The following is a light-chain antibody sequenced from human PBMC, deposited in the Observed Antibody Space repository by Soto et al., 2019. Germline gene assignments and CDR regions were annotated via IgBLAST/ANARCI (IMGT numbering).Light chain of an antibody. Sequence: QSVLTEPASVSGSPGQSITISCTGTSSDIGGYDYVSWYQQYPGKAPKLMIYDVSNRPSGVSDRFSGSKSANTASLTISGLQADDVADYYCDSYTSSSSLYVFGTGTQLTVL. J-gene: IGLJ1*01. CDR3: DSYTSSSSLYV. V-gene: IGLV2-14*01. CDR2: DVS. CDR1: SSDIGGYDY.